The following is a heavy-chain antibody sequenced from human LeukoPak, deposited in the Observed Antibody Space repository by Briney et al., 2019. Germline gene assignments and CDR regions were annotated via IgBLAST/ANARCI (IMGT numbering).Heavy chain of an antibody. CDR2: IHTSGST. V-gene: IGHV4-4*07. CDR3: ARAGDYGDYVGWFDP. D-gene: IGHD4-17*01. CDR1: GGSISSYY. Sequence: PSETLSLTCIVSGGSISSYYWSWIRQPAGKGLEWIGRIHTSGSTNYNPSLKSRVTMSVDTSKNQFSLKLTSVTAADTAVYYCARAGDYGDYVGWFDPWGQGTLVTVSS. J-gene: IGHJ5*02.